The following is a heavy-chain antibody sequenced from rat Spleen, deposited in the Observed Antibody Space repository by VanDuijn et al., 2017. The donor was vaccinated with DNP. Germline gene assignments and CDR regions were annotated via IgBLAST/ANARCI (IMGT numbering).Heavy chain of an antibody. CDR2: ISYSGST. CDR3: ARLRLEWEVRAMDA. D-gene: IGHD1-1*01. J-gene: IGHJ4*01. CDR1: AYSIISSY. Sequence: EVQLQESGPGLVKPSQSLSLTCSVTAYSIISSYRWNWIRQFPGNKVEYIGHISYSGSTSYNPSLISRISITRDTSKNQFFLQLNSLTTEDTATYYCARLRLEWEVRAMDAWGQGTSVTVSS. V-gene: IGHV3-1*01.